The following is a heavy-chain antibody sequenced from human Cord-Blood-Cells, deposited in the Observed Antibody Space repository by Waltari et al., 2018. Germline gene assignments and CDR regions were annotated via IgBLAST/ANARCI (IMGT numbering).Heavy chain of an antibody. CDR2: IYYSGST. CDR3: ASYLVYYYDSSGYFDY. D-gene: IGHD3-22*01. Sequence: QLQLQESGPGLVKPSDTLSLTCTVSGGSISSSSYYLGWIRQPPGKGLEWIGSIYYSGSTYYNPSLKSRVTISVDTSKSQFSLKLSSVTAADTAVYYCASYLVYYYDSSGYFDYWGQGTLVTVSS. J-gene: IGHJ4*02. V-gene: IGHV4-39*01. CDR1: GGSISSSSYY.